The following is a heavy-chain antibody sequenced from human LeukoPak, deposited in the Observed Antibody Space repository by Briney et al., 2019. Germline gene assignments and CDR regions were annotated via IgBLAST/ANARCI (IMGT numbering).Heavy chain of an antibody. Sequence: ESLRLSCAASGYTFSSYSMNWVRQAPGKGLEWVSSICSSSSYIYDAALATGRFPIYTANPKTSLSLQMNRLRAEDTAVYYCARDRTPYYDILAGAPTPRGFEPWGQGTLVTVSS. CDR3: ARDRTPYYDILAGAPTPRGFEP. CDR2: ICSSSSYI. V-gene: IGHV3-21*01. CDR1: GYTFSSYS. D-gene: IGHD3-9*01. J-gene: IGHJ5*02.